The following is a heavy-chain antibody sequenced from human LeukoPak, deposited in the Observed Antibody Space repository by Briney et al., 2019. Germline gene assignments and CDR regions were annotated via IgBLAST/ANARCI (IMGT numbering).Heavy chain of an antibody. CDR1: GFTVSSNY. V-gene: IGHV3-48*01. Sequence: GGSLRLSCAASGFTVSSNYMSWVRQAPGKGLEWVSYISSRSSTIYYADSVKGRFTISRDNAKNSLYLQMNSLRAEDTAVYYCARDGIAAAGTGFDSWGQGTLVTVSS. J-gene: IGHJ4*02. CDR3: ARDGIAAAGTGFDS. D-gene: IGHD6-13*01. CDR2: ISSRSSTI.